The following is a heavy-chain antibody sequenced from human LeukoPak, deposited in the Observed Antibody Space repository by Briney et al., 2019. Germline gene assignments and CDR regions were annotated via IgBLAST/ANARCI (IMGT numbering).Heavy chain of an antibody. CDR3: ARDDFWSGYSYDL. J-gene: IGHJ2*01. Sequence: GGSLRLSCAASGFTFSSYEMNWVRQAPGKGLEWVSYISSSGSTIYYADSVKGRFTISRDNAKNSLYLQMYSLRAEDTAVYYCARDDFWSGYSYDLWGRGTLVTVSS. D-gene: IGHD3-3*01. V-gene: IGHV3-48*03. CDR2: ISSSGSTI. CDR1: GFTFSSYE.